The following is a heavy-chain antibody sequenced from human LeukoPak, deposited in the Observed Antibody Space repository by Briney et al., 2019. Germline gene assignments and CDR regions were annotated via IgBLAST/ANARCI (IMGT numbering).Heavy chain of an antibody. D-gene: IGHD3-10*01. J-gene: IGHJ5*02. CDR3: ARLTMVRGAASPSGWFDP. CDR2: IYTSGST. V-gene: IGHV4-4*07. Sequence: SETLSLTCTVSGGSISSYYWSWIRQPAGKGLEWIGRIYTSGSTNYNPSLKSRVTMSVDTSKNQFSLKLSSVTAADTAVYYCARLTMVRGAASPSGWFDPWGQGTLVTVSS. CDR1: GGSISSYY.